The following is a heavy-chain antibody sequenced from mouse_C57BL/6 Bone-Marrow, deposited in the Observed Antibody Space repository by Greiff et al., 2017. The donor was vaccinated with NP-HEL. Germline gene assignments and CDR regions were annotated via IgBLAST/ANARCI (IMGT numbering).Heavy chain of an antibody. CDR3: ARDSSCYVWFAY. Sequence: EVQRVESGPGLVKPSQSLSLTCSVTGYSITSGYYWYWKRQFPGNKLEWMGYISYDGSNNYNPSLKNRIPITRDTSKNKVYLKLNSLTTEDTATYYCARDSSCYVWFAYWGQGTLVTVSS. D-gene: IGHD3-2*02. V-gene: IGHV3-6*01. CDR1: GYSITSGYY. CDR2: ISYDGSN. J-gene: IGHJ3*01.